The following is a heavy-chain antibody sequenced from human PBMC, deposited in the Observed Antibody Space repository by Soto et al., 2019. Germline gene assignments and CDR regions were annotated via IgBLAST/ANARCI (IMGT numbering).Heavy chain of an antibody. CDR3: ARDLRVATPDGYYYYYMDV. Sequence: GASVKVSCKASGGTFSSYTISWVRQAPGQGLEWMGRIIPILGIANYAQKFQGRVTITADKSTSTAYMELSSLRSEDTAVYYCARDLRVATPDGYYYYYMDVWGKGTTVTVSS. D-gene: IGHD5-12*01. J-gene: IGHJ6*03. V-gene: IGHV1-69*04. CDR2: IIPILGIA. CDR1: GGTFSSYT.